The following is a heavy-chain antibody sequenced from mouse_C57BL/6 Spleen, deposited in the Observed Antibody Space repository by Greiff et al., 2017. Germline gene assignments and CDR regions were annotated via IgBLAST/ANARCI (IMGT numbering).Heavy chain of an antibody. D-gene: IGHD2-1*01. J-gene: IGHJ2*01. Sequence: QVQLQQSGAELVKPGASVKLSCKASGYTFTSYWMHWVKQRPGRGLEWIGRIDPNSGGTKYNEKFQSKATLTVDKPSSTAYMQLSSLTSEDSAVYYCVRGDYGNYVYCDYWGQGTTLTVSS. V-gene: IGHV1-72*01. CDR2: IDPNSGGT. CDR1: GYTFTSYW. CDR3: VRGDYGNYVYCDY.